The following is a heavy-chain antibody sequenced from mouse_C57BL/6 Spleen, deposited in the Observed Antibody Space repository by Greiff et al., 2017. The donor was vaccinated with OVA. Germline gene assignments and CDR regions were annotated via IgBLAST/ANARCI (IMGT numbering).Heavy chain of an antibody. Sequence: VQLQQSGPELVKPGASVKISCKASGYSFTGYYMNWVKQSPEKSLEWIGEINPSTGGTTYNQKFKAKATLTVDKSSSTAYMQLKSLTSEDSAVDYCARDGYDYAMDYWGQGTSVTVSS. D-gene: IGHD2-2*01. J-gene: IGHJ4*01. CDR3: ARDGYDYAMDY. V-gene: IGHV1-42*01. CDR1: GYSFTGYY. CDR2: INPSTGGT.